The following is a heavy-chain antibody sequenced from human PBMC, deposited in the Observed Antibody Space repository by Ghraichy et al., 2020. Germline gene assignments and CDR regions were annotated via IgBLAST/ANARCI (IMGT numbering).Heavy chain of an antibody. CDR3: AREERQQLKGWFDP. D-gene: IGHD6-13*01. V-gene: IGHV3-53*01. J-gene: IGHJ5*02. Sequence: GGSLRLSCAASGFTVSSNYMSWVRQAPGKGLEWVSVIYSGGSTYYADSVKGRFTISRDNSKNTLYLQMNSLRAEDTAVYYCAREERQQLKGWFDPWGQGTLVTVSS. CDR2: IYSGGST. CDR1: GFTVSSNY.